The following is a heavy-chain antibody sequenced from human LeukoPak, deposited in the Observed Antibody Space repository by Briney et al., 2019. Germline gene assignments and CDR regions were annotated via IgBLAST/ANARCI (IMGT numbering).Heavy chain of an antibody. CDR1: GGSFSGYY. D-gene: IGHD5-18*01. V-gene: IGHV4-34*01. Sequence: SETLSLTCAVYGGSFSGYYWSWIRQPPGKGLEWIGEINHSGSTNYNPSLKSRVTISVDTSKNQFSLKLSSVTAADTAVYYCARHWGGLWLTYSDYWGQGTLVTVSS. CDR2: INHSGST. CDR3: ARHWGGLWLTYSDY. J-gene: IGHJ4*02.